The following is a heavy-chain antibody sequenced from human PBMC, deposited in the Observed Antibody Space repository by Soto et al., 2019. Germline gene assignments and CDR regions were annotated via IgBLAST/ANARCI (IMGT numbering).Heavy chain of an antibody. CDR2: IKSKTDGGTA. CDR3: TTDAPGIAAAGDAFDI. D-gene: IGHD6-13*01. J-gene: IGHJ3*02. V-gene: IGHV3-15*01. Sequence: GGSLRLSCAASGFTFSNAWMSWVRQAPGKGLEWVGRIKSKTDGGTADYAAPVKGRFTISRDDSKNTLYLQMNSLKTEDTAVYYCTTDAPGIAAAGDAFDIWGQGTMVTVSS. CDR1: GFTFSNAW.